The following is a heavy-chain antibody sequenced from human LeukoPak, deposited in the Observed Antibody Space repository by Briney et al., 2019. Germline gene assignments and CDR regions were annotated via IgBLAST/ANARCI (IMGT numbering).Heavy chain of an antibody. CDR3: ARHPGYYDSSGYYTETFDY. V-gene: IGHV4-39*01. J-gene: IGHJ4*02. D-gene: IGHD3-22*01. CDR2: IYYSGST. Sequence: SETLSLTCTVSGGSTSSSSYYWGWLRQPPGKGLEWIGSIYYSGSTYYNPSLKSRVTISVDTSKNQFSLKLSSVTAADTAVYYCARHPGYYDSSGYYTETFDYWGQGTLVTVSS. CDR1: GGSTSSSSYY.